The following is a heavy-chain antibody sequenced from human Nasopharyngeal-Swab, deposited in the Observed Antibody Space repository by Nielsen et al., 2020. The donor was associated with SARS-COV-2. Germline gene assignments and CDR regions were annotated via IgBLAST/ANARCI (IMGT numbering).Heavy chain of an antibody. Sequence: GESLKISCAASGFTVSSNHMSWVRQAPGKGLEWVSVIYSGGSAYYADSVKGRFTISRDNSKNTLYLQMNSLRAEDTAVYYCANLAAAGGIDAFDIWGQGTMVTVSS. CDR3: ANLAAAGGIDAFDI. V-gene: IGHV3-53*01. CDR2: IYSGGSA. J-gene: IGHJ3*02. CDR1: GFTVSSNH. D-gene: IGHD6-13*01.